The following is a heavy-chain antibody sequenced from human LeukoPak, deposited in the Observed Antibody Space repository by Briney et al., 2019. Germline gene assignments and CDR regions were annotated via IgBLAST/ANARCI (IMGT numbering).Heavy chain of an antibody. CDR3: ARHGLGFLEWTIDY. J-gene: IGHJ4*02. V-gene: IGHV3-21*01. CDR1: GFTFSTYS. D-gene: IGHD3-3*01. Sequence: GGSLRLSCAASGFTFSTYSMNWVRQAPGKGLEWVSSISSCSTYIYYADSLKGRFTISRDNAKNSLYLQVNSLRAEDTAVYYCARHGLGFLEWTIDYWGQGTLVTVSS. CDR2: ISSCSTYI.